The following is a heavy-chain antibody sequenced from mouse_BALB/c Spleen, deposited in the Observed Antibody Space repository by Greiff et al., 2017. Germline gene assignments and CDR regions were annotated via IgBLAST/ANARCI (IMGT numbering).Heavy chain of an antibody. CDR2: IWAGGST. CDR3: AREVGGRGYYAMDD. Sequence: VKLMASGPGLVAPSQCLSISCTVSGFSLTSSGVHWVRQPPGKGLEWLGVIWAGGSTNYNSALMSRLSISKDNSKSQVFLKMNRLQTDDTAMYYCAREVGGRGYYAMDDWGQGTSVTVSS. J-gene: IGHJ4*01. D-gene: IGHD1-1*02. CDR1: GFSLTSSG. V-gene: IGHV2-9*02.